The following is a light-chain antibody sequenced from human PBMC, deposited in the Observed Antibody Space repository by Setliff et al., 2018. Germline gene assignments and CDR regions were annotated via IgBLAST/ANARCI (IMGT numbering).Light chain of an antibody. V-gene: IGLV1-36*01. CDR1: SSNIGNNA. J-gene: IGLJ1*01. CDR3: AAWDDRLNGYV. CDR2: YDD. Sequence: QSVLTQPPSVSEAPRQRVTISCSGSSSNIGNNAVNWYQQLPGKAPKLLIYYDDLLPSGVSDRFSGSKSGTSASLAISGLQSEDEADYYRAAWDDRLNGYVFGTGTKVTVL.